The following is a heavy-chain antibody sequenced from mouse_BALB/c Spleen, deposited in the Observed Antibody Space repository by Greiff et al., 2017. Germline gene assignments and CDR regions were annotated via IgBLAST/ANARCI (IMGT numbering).Heavy chain of an antibody. J-gene: IGHJ1*01. CDR1: GFNIKDYY. Sequence: EVQLQQSGAELVRSGASVKLSCTASGFNIKDYYMHWVKQRPEQGLEWIGWIDPENGDTEYAPQFQGKATMTADTSSNTAYLQLSSLTSEDTAVYCCSIYGNHWYFDVWGAGTTVTVSS. V-gene: IGHV14-4*02. CDR2: IDPENGDT. CDR3: SIYGNHWYFDV. D-gene: IGHD2-1*01.